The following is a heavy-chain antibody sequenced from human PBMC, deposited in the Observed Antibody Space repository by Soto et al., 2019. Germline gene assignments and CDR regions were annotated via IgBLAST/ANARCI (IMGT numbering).Heavy chain of an antibody. V-gene: IGHV4-39*07. D-gene: IGHD3-16*01. CDR2: IYYSGST. Sequence: PSETLSLTCTVSGGSISSSSYYWGWIRQPPGKGLEWIGSIYYSGSTNYNPSLKSRVTISVDTSKNQFSLKLSSVTAADTAVYYCARGQSGDLGEFYWGQGTLVTVSS. J-gene: IGHJ4*02. CDR1: GGSISSSSYY. CDR3: ARGQSGDLGEFY.